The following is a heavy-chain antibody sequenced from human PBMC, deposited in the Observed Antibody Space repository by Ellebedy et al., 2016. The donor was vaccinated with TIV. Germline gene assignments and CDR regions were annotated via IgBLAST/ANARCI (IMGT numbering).Heavy chain of an antibody. Sequence: MPSETLSLTCSVPGGSVRSTRYYWAWIRQPPGKGLEYIGSVYYSGSPYYNPSFKSRVTLSADTSKNQFSLNLRTVTAADTAVYYCARTDPWQPIDDWGQGILVSVSS. D-gene: IGHD2-21*02. CDR2: VYYSGSP. CDR1: GGSVRSTRYY. J-gene: IGHJ4*02. V-gene: IGHV4-39*01. CDR3: ARTDPWQPIDD.